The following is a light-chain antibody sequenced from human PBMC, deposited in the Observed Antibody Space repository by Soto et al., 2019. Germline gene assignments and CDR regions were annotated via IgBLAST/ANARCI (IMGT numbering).Light chain of an antibody. Sequence: EIVMTQSPATLSVSPGERATLSCRASQSVSSNLAWYQQKPGQAPRLLIYDASNRATGIPARFSGSGSGADFTLTISSLETEDFAVYYCQQRSNWPPSITFGQGTRLEIK. V-gene: IGKV3-11*01. J-gene: IGKJ5*01. CDR2: DAS. CDR3: QQRSNWPPSIT. CDR1: QSVSSN.